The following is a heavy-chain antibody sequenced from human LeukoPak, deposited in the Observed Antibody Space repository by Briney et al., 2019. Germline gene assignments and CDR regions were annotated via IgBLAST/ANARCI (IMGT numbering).Heavy chain of an antibody. V-gene: IGHV4-30-2*01. Sequence: SQTLSLTCTVSGGSISSGGYYWSWIRQPPGKGLEWIGYIYHSGSTYYNPSLKSRVTISVDRSKNQFSLKLSSVTAADTAVYYCARRGYSSGWYDYWGQGTLVTVSS. CDR3: ARRGYSSGWYDY. CDR1: GGSISSGGYY. J-gene: IGHJ4*02. CDR2: IYHSGST. D-gene: IGHD6-19*01.